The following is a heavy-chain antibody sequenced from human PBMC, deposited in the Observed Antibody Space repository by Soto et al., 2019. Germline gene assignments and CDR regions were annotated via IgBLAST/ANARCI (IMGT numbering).Heavy chain of an antibody. V-gene: IGHV3-13*05. J-gene: IGHJ6*02. Sequence: EVQLVESGGGLVQPGGSLRLSCEASGFTFRNYDMHWVRQGTGKGLEWVSGISAAGDPDYADSVEGRFTISRENAQNSFLLQMNSLRVGDTAVYYCARTVRDFYRLDVWGQGTTVIVSS. CDR1: GFTFRNYD. CDR3: ARTVRDFYRLDV. CDR2: ISAAGDP.